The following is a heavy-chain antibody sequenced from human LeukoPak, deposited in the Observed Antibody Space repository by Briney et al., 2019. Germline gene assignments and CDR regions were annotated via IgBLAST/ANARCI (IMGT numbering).Heavy chain of an antibody. D-gene: IGHD2-21*02. CDR1: GYTFTGYY. CDR2: INPNSGGT. Sequence: GASVKASCKASGYTFTGYYMHWVRQAPGQGLEWMGWINPNSGGTNYAQKFQGRVTMTRDTSISTAYMELSRLRSDDTAVYYCARDGGGDWFRGWFDPWGQGTLVTVSS. V-gene: IGHV1-2*02. J-gene: IGHJ5*02. CDR3: ARDGGGDWFRGWFDP.